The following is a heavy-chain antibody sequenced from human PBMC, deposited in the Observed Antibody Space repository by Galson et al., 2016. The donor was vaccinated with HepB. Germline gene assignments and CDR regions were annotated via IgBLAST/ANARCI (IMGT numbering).Heavy chain of an antibody. Sequence: LRLSCAVSGFLVNSNYMTWVRLAPGKGLEWVAIMYSGGSKQYAGSVKGRVTISRDTSSQTLFLEVSDLRAEDTGIYYCARVIYSPDWRNPGRRFDPWGQGTLVTVSS. D-gene: IGHD3-9*01. CDR1: GFLVNSNY. CDR3: ARVIYSPDWRNPGRRFDP. J-gene: IGHJ5*02. CDR2: MYSGGSK. V-gene: IGHV3-53*01.